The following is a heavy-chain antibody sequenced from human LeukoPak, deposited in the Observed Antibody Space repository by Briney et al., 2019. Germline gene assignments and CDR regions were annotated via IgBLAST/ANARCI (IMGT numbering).Heavy chain of an antibody. CDR3: ARGYTYYGSGSPPGDV. V-gene: IGHV4-34*01. Sequence: SETLSLTCAVYGGSFSGYYWSWIRHPPGKGLEWIAEIDHSGSTHYNPSLKGRVIISVDMSQHQVSLRLNSLTAADTAVYYCARGYTYYGSGSPPGDVWGNGTSVIVSS. J-gene: IGHJ6*04. CDR1: GGSFSGYY. D-gene: IGHD3-10*01. CDR2: IDHSGST.